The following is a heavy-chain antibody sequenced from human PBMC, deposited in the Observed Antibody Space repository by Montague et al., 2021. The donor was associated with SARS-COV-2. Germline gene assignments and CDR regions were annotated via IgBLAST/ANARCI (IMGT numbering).Heavy chain of an antibody. CDR1: GFTVSSNN. CDR3: AARADYYYGMDV. CDR2: IYSGGST. V-gene: IGHV3-66*01. J-gene: IGHJ6*02. Sequence: SLRLSCAASGFTVSSNNMSWVRQAPGKGLEWVSVIYSGGSTQYADSVMGSFTISRDKSNYTLYLQMNSLGAEDTAVYYCAARADYYYGMDVWGQGTSVTVSS.